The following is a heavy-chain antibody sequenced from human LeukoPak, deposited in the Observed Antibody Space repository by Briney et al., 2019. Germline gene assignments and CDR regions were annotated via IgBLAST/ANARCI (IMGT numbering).Heavy chain of an antibody. Sequence: SHTLSLTCAVYCGSFSGYYCSWIRHPPGKWLEWMVEINHSGSTTYKPSLKTRVTISANTSKNQFSLQLSTLTAETTPVYNCARGDNYAYPYWGRGTLVTVSS. CDR2: INHSGST. V-gene: IGHV4-34*01. J-gene: IGHJ4*01. CDR3: ARGDNYAYPY. CDR1: CGSFSGYY. D-gene: IGHD5-18*01.